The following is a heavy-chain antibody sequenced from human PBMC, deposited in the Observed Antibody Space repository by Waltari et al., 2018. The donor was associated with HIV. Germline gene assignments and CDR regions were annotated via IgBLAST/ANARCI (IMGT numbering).Heavy chain of an antibody. CDR1: GFTFSSYW. D-gene: IGHD6-13*01. J-gene: IGHJ6*02. CDR2: INSDGSST. V-gene: IGHV3-74*01. CDR3: AREYSSSWAGYGMDV. Sequence: EVQLVESGGGLAQPGRSRRLSRADSGFTFSSYWMHWVRQAPGKGLVWVSRINSDGSSTSDADSVKGRFTISRDNAKNTLYLQMNSLRAEDTAVYYCAREYSSSWAGYGMDVWGQGTTVTVSS.